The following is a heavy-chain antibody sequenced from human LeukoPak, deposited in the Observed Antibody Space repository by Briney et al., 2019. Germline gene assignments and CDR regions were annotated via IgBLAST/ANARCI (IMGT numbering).Heavy chain of an antibody. CDR2: IYHSGTT. D-gene: IGHD4-17*01. J-gene: IGHJ4*02. CDR3: ARGGYGDYVPV. Sequence: SQTLSLTCTVSGGSISSGGYYWSWVRQPPGKGLEWIGSIYHSGTTYYNPSLKGRVTISVDTSKNQFSLKVKSVTAADTAVYYCARGGYGDYVPVWGQGTLVTVSS. V-gene: IGHV4-39*07. CDR1: GGSISSGGYY.